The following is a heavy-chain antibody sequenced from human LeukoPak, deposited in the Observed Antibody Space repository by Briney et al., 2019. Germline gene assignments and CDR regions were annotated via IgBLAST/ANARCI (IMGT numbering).Heavy chain of an antibody. J-gene: IGHJ4*02. Sequence: PGGSLRLSCAASGFTFSSYVMHWVRQAPGKGLEWVAIISYDGSNEYYADSVKGRFTISRDNSKNTLYLQMNSLRAEDTAVYYCAKDPYDYYDSSGYYYEPYFDYWGQGTLVTVSS. CDR2: ISYDGSNE. V-gene: IGHV3-30*04. D-gene: IGHD3-22*01. CDR1: GFTFSSYV. CDR3: AKDPYDYYDSSGYYYEPYFDY.